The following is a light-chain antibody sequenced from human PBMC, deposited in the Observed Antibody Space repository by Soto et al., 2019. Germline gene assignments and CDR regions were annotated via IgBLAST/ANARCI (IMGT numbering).Light chain of an antibody. Sequence: QSVLTQPASVSGSPGQSITISCTGTSSDVGGYNYVSWLQQHPGKVPKLIIYDVSSRPSGVSNRFSGSKSGNTASLTISGLEDEDEADYYCTSYTSSNPHVFGGGTKLTVL. V-gene: IGLV2-14*01. CDR3: TSYTSSNPHV. CDR2: DVS. J-gene: IGLJ1*01. CDR1: SSDVGGYNY.